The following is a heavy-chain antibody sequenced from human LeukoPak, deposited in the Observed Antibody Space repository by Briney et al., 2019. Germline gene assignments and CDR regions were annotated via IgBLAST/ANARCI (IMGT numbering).Heavy chain of an antibody. CDR3: AREVSDYLRGYFDY. J-gene: IGHJ4*02. D-gene: IGHD4-17*01. CDR2: IWYDGSNK. Sequence: PGGSLRLSCAASGFTFSSYGMHWVRQAPGKGLEWVAVIWYDGSNKYYADSVKGRFTISRDNSKNTLYLQMNSLRAEDTAVYYCAREVSDYLRGYFDYWGQGTLVTVSS. CDR1: GFTFSSYG. V-gene: IGHV3-33*01.